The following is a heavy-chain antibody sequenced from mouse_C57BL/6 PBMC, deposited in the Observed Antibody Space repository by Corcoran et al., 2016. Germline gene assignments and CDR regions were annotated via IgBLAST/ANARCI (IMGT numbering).Heavy chain of an antibody. J-gene: IGHJ4*01. V-gene: IGHV9-3*01. CDR1: GYTFTTYG. CDR2: INTYSGVP. D-gene: IGHD2-14*01. CDR3: ARKRVPCAMDY. Sequence: QIQLVQSGPELKKPGETVKISCKASGYTFTTYGMSWVKQAPGKGLKWMGWINTYSGVPTYADDFKGRFAFSLETSASTAYLQINNLQNEDTATFFCARKRVPCAMDYWGQGTSVTVSS.